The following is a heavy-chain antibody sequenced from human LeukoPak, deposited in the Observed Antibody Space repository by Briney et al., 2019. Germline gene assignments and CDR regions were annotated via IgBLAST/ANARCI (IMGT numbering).Heavy chain of an antibody. D-gene: IGHD3-10*01. Sequence: GGSLRLSCVVSGITLSNYGMSWVRQAPGKGLEWVSGISERGGSTNYADSVKGRFIISRDTFKNTVYLQMNSLRVEDTAAYFCAKRGIVIRAVIIIGFHKEAYYFDYWGQGILVTVSS. CDR1: GITLSNYG. J-gene: IGHJ4*02. V-gene: IGHV3-23*01. CDR3: AKRGIVIRAVIIIGFHKEAYYFDY. CDR2: ISERGGST.